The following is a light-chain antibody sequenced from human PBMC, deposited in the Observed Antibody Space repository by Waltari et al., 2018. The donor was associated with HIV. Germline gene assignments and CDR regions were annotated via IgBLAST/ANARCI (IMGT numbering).Light chain of an antibody. V-gene: IGKV1-5*03. Sequence: DIQMTQSPSTLSASVGDRVTITCRASQNIYKWLAWFQQKPGKAPKLLIYRASGLETGVPSMFSGSGSGTQFTLTITSLLPDDSATYFCQQYNGYPWTFGQGTKVEIK. CDR2: RAS. CDR3: QQYNGYPWT. CDR1: QNIYKW. J-gene: IGKJ1*01.